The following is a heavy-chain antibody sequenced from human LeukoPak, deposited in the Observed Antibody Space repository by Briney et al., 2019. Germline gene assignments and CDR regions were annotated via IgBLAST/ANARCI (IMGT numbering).Heavy chain of an antibody. CDR2: VSGSGGDT. D-gene: IGHD3-10*01. CDR1: GFSFSRYA. CDR3: AKVAGVVRGVIITLGLFDY. Sequence: PGGSLRLSCAASGFSFSRYALSWVRQAPGKGLEWVSTVSGSGGDTYYADSVKGRFTISRDNSKNTLYLQMNSLRAEDTAVYYCAKVAGVVRGVIITLGLFDYWGQGTLVTVSS. V-gene: IGHV3-23*01. J-gene: IGHJ4*02.